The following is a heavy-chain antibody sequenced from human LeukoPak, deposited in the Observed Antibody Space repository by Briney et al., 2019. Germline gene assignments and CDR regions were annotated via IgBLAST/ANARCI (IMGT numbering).Heavy chain of an antibody. J-gene: IGHJ4*02. V-gene: IGHV1-18*01. CDR2: ISAYNGNT. CDR1: GYTFTSYG. CDR3: ARADIVVVPAAITL. Sequence: ASVKVSCKASGYTFTSYGISWVRQAPGQGLEWMGWISAYNGNTNYAQKLQGRVTMTTDTSTSTAYMELRSLRSDDTAVYYCARADIVVVPAAITLWGQGTLVTVSP. D-gene: IGHD2-2*01.